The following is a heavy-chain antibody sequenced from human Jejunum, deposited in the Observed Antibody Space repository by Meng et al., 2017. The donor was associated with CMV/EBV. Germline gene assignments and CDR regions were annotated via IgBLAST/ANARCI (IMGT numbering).Heavy chain of an antibody. D-gene: IGHD6-19*01. V-gene: IGHV3-23*01. Sequence: LSYEASGFAFGGYAMSWVRQAPGKGLEYISTISRTTGKTLYADSLKGRFTISRDNSRNTLYLQMNNLGIDDTGVYYCAKGSDNHYFDAWGQGILVTVSS. CDR1: GFAFGGYA. CDR3: AKGSDNHYFDA. CDR2: ISRTTGKT. J-gene: IGHJ4*02.